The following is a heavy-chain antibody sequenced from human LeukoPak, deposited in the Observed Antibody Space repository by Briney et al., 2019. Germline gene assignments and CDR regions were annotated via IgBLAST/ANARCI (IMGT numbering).Heavy chain of an antibody. V-gene: IGHV3-7*01. D-gene: IGHD3-9*01. CDR1: GFTFDDYS. J-gene: IGHJ4*02. CDR3: ARGLFIDY. CDR2: IKWDGSEK. Sequence: GGSLRLSCAASGFTFDDYSMHWVRQAPGKGLEWVATIKWDGSEKHYVDYVKGRFNISRDNAENSLYLQLNSLRAEDTAVYYCARGLFIDYWGEGTLVTVSS.